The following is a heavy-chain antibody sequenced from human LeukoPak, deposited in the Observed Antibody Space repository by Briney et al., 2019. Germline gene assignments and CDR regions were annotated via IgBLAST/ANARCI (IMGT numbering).Heavy chain of an antibody. CDR1: GFTFSSYW. D-gene: IGHD1-7*01. CDR2: VNSDGGMT. V-gene: IGHV3-74*01. CDR3: ARETSGSNFDS. Sequence: PGGSLRLSCAASGFTFSSYWMHWVHQAPGKGLVWVSRVNSDGGMTSYADSVKGRFTVSRDNAKNTLYLQVTSLRAEDTAMYYCARETSGSNFDSWGQGSLVTVSS. J-gene: IGHJ4*02.